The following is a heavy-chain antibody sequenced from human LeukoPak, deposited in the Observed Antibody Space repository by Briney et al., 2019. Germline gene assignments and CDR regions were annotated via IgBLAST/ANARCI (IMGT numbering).Heavy chain of an antibody. V-gene: IGHV3-53*01. Sequence: GGSLRLSCAASGFTVSSNYISWVRQAPGKGLEWVSVIYSGGSTYYADSAKGRFTISRDNSKNTLYLQMNSLRAEDTAVYYCARFRPYYYDSSGYYDFDAFDIWGQGTMVTVSS. CDR1: GFTVSSNY. D-gene: IGHD3-22*01. J-gene: IGHJ3*02. CDR2: IYSGGST. CDR3: ARFRPYYYDSSGYYDFDAFDI.